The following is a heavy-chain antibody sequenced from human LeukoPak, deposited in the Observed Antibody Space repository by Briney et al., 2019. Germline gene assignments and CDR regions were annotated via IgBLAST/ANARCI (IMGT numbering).Heavy chain of an antibody. CDR1: GYPFTKFY. V-gene: IGHV1-46*01. Sequence: ASVKVSCKASGYPFTKFYMHWVRQAPGHGLEWMGLMSPNGDSTLYSQKFRGRVTMTRDTSTSTDYMELSSLRSEDTAVYYCARDNSDTVKGECSGACYWWFDPWGQGTLVTVSS. D-gene: IGHD6-19*01. CDR3: ARDNSDTVKGECSGACYWWFDP. J-gene: IGHJ5*02. CDR2: MSPNGDST.